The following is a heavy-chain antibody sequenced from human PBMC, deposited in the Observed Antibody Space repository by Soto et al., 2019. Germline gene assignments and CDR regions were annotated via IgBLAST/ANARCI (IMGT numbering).Heavy chain of an antibody. CDR3: ARDLYSWDPNRNWFDP. CDR1: GFTVSSNY. D-gene: IGHD1-26*01. V-gene: IGHV3-66*01. CDR2: IYSGGST. Sequence: GGSLRLSCAASGFTVSSNYMSWVRQAPGKGLEWVSVIYSGGSTYYADSVKGRFTISRDNSKNTLYLQMNSLRAEDTAVYYCARDLYSWDPNRNWFDPWGQGTLVTVSS. J-gene: IGHJ5*02.